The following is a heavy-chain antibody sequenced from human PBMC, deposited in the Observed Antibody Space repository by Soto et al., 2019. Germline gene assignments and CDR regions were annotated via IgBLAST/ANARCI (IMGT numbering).Heavy chain of an antibody. J-gene: IGHJ4*02. CDR3: ARVNIVATFFFDS. CDR1: GDNVSNNNAA. CDR2: TYYRSKWYN. Sequence: SQTLSLTCAISGDNVSNNNAAWNWIRQSPSRGLEWLGRTYYRSKWYNEYAVSVKSRININPDTSKNQISLLLNSVTPEDTAVYYCARVNIVATFFFDSWGQGTLVTVSS. V-gene: IGHV6-1*01. D-gene: IGHD5-12*01.